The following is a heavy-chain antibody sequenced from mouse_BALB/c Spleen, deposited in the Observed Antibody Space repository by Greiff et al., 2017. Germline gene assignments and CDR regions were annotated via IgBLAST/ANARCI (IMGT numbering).Heavy chain of an antibody. J-gene: IGHJ4*01. CDR2: ISYSGST. D-gene: IGHD1-1*02. Sequence: EVKLQESGPGLVKPSQSLSLTCTVTGYSITSDYAWNWIRQFPGNKLEWMGYISYSGSTSYNPSLKSRISITRDTSKNQFFLQLNSVTTEDTATYYCVYYDAMDYWGQGTSVTVSS. CDR1: GYSITSDYA. CDR3: VYYDAMDY. V-gene: IGHV3-2*02.